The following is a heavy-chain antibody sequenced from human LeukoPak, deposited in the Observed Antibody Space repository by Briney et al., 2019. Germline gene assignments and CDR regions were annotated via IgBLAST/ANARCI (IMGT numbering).Heavy chain of an antibody. CDR1: GFTFSSYW. J-gene: IGHJ4*02. CDR2: IKQDGREK. Sequence: GGSLRLSCAASGFTFSSYWMSWVRQAPGKGREWVANIKQDGREKYYVDSVKGRFTISRDNAKNSLYLQMNSLRAEDTAVYYCAREAHYYDSSGYYYKLYYFDYWGQGTLVTVSS. V-gene: IGHV3-7*01. CDR3: AREAHYYDSSGYYYKLYYFDY. D-gene: IGHD3-22*01.